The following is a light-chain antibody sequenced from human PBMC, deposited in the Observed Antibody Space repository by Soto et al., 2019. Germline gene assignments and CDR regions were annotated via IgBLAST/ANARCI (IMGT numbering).Light chain of an antibody. V-gene: IGKV1-39*01. J-gene: IGKJ1*01. Sequence: DIQMTQSPSSLSASVGDRVTITCRASQSISSYLNWYQQKPGKAPKLLIYAASSLQSGVPSRFSGSGSGTDFTLTISSLQPEDFATYYCQQSYNTPRTFGQGNKVEIK. CDR1: QSISSY. CDR2: AAS. CDR3: QQSYNTPRT.